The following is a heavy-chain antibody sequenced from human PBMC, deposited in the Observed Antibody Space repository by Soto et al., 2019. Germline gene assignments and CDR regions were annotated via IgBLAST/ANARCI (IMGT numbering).Heavy chain of an antibody. CDR3: AKDLDSSGWYEIVAFDI. V-gene: IGHV3-30*18. CDR2: ISYDGSNK. J-gene: IGHJ3*02. CDR1: GFTFSSYG. Sequence: QVQLVESGGGVVQPGRSLRLSCAASGFTFSSYGMHWVRQAPGKGLEWVAVISYDGSNKYYADSVKGRFTISRDNSKNTLYLQMNSLRAEDTAVYYCAKDLDSSGWYEIVAFDIWGQGTMVTVSS. D-gene: IGHD6-19*01.